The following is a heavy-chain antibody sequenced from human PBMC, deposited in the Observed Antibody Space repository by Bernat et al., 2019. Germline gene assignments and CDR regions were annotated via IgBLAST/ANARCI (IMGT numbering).Heavy chain of an antibody. V-gene: IGHV4-59*01. CDR1: GGSISSYY. J-gene: IGHJ4*02. Sequence: QVQLHESGPGLVKPSETLSLTCTVSGGSISSYYWSWIRQPPGKGLEWIGYIYYSGSTNYNPSLKCRVTISVDSSKNQFSLKLSSVTDAVTAVDYGARAPGIYSSGWYYFDYWGQGTMVTVSS. CDR2: IYYSGST. D-gene: IGHD6-19*01. CDR3: ARAPGIYSSGWYYFDY.